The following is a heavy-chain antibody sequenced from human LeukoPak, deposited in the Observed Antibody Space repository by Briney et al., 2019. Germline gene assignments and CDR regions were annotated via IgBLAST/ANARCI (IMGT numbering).Heavy chain of an antibody. CDR3: ARHLREWPNFDY. Sequence: SETLSLTCTVSGVSISSYYWSWVRQPPGKGLEWIGYIYYSGSTNYNPSLKSRVTISVDTSKNQFSLKLSSVTAADTAVYYCARHLREWPNFDYWGQGTLVTVSS. CDR2: IYYSGST. D-gene: IGHD3-3*01. CDR1: GVSISSYY. V-gene: IGHV4-59*08. J-gene: IGHJ4*02.